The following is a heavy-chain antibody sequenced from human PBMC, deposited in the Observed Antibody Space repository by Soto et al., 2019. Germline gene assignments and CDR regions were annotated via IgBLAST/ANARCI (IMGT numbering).Heavy chain of an antibody. Sequence: PSETLSLTCTVSGGSIISGGYYWSCIRQHPGKGLEWIGYIYYSGSTYYNPSLKSRVTISVDTSKNQFSLKLSSVTAADTAVYYCARGYDFWSGSSSFTPWGQGTLVTVSS. J-gene: IGHJ5*02. CDR1: GGSIISGGYY. V-gene: IGHV4-31*03. D-gene: IGHD3-3*01. CDR2: IYYSGST. CDR3: ARGYDFWSGSSSFTP.